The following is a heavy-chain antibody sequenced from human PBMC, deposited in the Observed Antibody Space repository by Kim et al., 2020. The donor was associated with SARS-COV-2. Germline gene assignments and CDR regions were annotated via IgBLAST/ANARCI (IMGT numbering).Heavy chain of an antibody. V-gene: IGHV3-21*01. CDR1: GFTFSSYS. CDR2: ISSSSSYI. Sequence: GGSLRLSCAASGFTFSSYSMNWVRQAPGKGLEWVSSISSSSSYIYYADSVKGRFTISRDNAKNSLYLQMNSLRAEDTAVYYCARDNPDYGDYEFGYYYYGMDVWGQGTTVTVSS. J-gene: IGHJ6*02. D-gene: IGHD4-17*01. CDR3: ARDNPDYGDYEFGYYYYGMDV.